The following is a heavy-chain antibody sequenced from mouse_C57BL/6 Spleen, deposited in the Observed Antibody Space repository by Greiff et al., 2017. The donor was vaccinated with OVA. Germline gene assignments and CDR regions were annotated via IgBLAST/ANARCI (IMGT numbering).Heavy chain of an antibody. V-gene: IGHV14-2*01. CDR2: IDPEDGET. CDR1: GFNIQDYY. J-gene: IGHJ1*03. Sequence: EVQLQQSGAELVKPGASVKLSCTASGFNIQDYYMHWVKQRTEQGLEWIGRIDPEDGETKYAPKFPGKATITADTSSNTAYLQLSSLTSEDTAVYYCARTYYYGSSYEWYVDVWGTGTTVTVSS. CDR3: ARTYYYGSSYEWYVDV. D-gene: IGHD1-1*01.